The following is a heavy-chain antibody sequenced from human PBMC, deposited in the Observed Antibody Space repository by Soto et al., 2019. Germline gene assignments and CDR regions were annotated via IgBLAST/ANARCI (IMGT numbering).Heavy chain of an antibody. CDR3: ARSDSSGYYAFDI. V-gene: IGHV3-48*02. D-gene: IGHD3-22*01. CDR1: GFTFSSYS. J-gene: IGHJ3*02. Sequence: GGSLRLSCAASGFTFSSYSMNWVRQAPGKGLEWVSYISSSSSTIYYADSVKGRFTSSRDNAKNSLYLQMNSLRDEDTAVYYCARSDSSGYYAFDIWGQGTMVTVSS. CDR2: ISSSSSTI.